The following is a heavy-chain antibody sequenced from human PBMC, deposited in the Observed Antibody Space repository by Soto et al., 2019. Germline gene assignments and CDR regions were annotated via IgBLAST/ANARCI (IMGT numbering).Heavy chain of an antibody. D-gene: IGHD6-19*01. J-gene: IGHJ4*02. CDR3: AKDHIPVAGTGGALSH. CDR2: ISYDGSNK. Sequence: QVQLVESGGGVVQPGRSLRLSCAASGFTFSSYGMHWVRQAPGKGLEWVAVISYDGSNKYYADSVKGRFTISRDNSKNTLYLQMNSLRAEDTAVYYCAKDHIPVAGTGGALSHCGQGTLVTVSS. CDR1: GFTFSSYG. V-gene: IGHV3-30*18.